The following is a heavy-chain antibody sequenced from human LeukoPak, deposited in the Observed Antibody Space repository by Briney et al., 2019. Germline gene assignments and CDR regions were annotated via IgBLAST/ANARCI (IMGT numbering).Heavy chain of an antibody. CDR2: ISDDGSNK. D-gene: IGHD3-22*01. J-gene: IGHJ4*02. CDR1: GFTFSSYA. V-gene: IGHV3-30*01. CDR3: ARRYYDSSGYYYPIDC. Sequence: PGGSLRLSCAASGFTFSSYAMHWVRQAPGKGLEWVALISDDGSNKYYADSVKGRFTISRDNTRNTLYLQMNSLRAEDTAVYYCARRYYDSSGYYYPIDCWVQGTLLTVCS.